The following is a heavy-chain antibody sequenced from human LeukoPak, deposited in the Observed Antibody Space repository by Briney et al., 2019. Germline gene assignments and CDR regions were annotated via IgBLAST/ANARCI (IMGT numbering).Heavy chain of an antibody. V-gene: IGHV3-23*01. Sequence: GGTLRLSCAASGFTFSSSGMSWVRQAPGKGLEWVSAIGDTLTTYYADSVKGRFTISTDNSKNTLFLQMNSQRAEDTAIYYCAKDTTTPDYWGQGTLVTVSS. CDR2: IGDTLTT. CDR1: GFTFSSSG. CDR3: AKDTTTPDY. J-gene: IGHJ4*02. D-gene: IGHD4-17*01.